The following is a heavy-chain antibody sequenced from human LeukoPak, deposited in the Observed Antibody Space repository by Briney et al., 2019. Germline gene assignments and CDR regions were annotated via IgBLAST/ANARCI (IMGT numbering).Heavy chain of an antibody. V-gene: IGHV3-21*04. CDR2: ISSSSSYI. J-gene: IGHJ4*02. D-gene: IGHD3-10*01. CDR1: GFTFSSYS. CDR3: ARLWFGEEYFDY. Sequence: PGGSLRLSCAASGFTFSSYSMNWVRQAPGKGLEWVSSISSSSSYIYYADSVKGRFTISRDNSKNTLYLQMNSLRAEDTAVYYCARLWFGEEYFDYWGQGTLVTVSS.